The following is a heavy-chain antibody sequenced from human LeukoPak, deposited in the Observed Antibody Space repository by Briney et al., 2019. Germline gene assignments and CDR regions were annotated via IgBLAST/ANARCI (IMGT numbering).Heavy chain of an antibody. CDR1: GGSISSSSYY. Sequence: SETLSLTCTVSGGSISSSSYYWGWIRQPPGKGLEWIGSIYYSGSTYYNPSLKSRVTISVDTSKNQFSLKLSSVTAADTAVYYCARRDDITGAFDVWGQGTMVTVSS. CDR3: ARRDDITGAFDV. V-gene: IGHV4-39*01. J-gene: IGHJ3*01. CDR2: IYYSGST. D-gene: IGHD3-9*01.